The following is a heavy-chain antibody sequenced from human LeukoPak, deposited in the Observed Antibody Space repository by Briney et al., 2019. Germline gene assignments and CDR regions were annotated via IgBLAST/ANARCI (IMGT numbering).Heavy chain of an antibody. V-gene: IGHV3-43D*03. CDR3: AKDIHSSGRQLTFDC. Sequence: GGSLRTSCAAAGFTFDDYVMCWVRQAPGGRVEWVSLISWDGDSTYYADSVKGRLDNSRDNRKNTLYLQMNSLRAEITALYFCAKDIHSSGRQLTFDCWGEGTLVTVSS. CDR1: GFTFDDYV. J-gene: IGHJ4*02. D-gene: IGHD6-19*01. CDR2: ISWDGDST.